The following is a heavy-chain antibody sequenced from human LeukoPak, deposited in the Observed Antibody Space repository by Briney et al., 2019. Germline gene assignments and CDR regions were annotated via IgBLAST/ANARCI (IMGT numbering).Heavy chain of an antibody. CDR1: GFTFSAYA. CDR3: TTSSVSNDY. D-gene: IGHD3-16*01. J-gene: IGHJ4*02. CDR2: IRSKTDGGTT. V-gene: IGHV3-15*01. Sequence: GRSLRLSCAASGFTFSAYAMHWVRQAPGKGLEWVGRIRSKTDGGTTDYAAPVKGRFTISRDDSKNTLYLQMNSLKTEDTAVYYCTTSSVSNDYWGQGTLVTVSS.